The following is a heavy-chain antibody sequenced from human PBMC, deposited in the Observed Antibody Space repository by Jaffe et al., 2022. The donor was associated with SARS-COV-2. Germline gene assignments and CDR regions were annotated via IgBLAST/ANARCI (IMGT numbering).Heavy chain of an antibody. CDR3: ARGGDIVVVVAAALDY. J-gene: IGHJ4*02. CDR1: GYTFTSYY. Sequence: QVQLVQSGAEVKKPGASVKVSCKASGYTFTSYYMHWVRQAPGQGLEWMGIINPSGGSTSYAQKFQGRVTMTRDTSTSTVYMELSSLRSEDTAVYYCARGGDIVVVVAAALDYWGQGTLVTVSS. D-gene: IGHD2-15*01. V-gene: IGHV1-46*01. CDR2: INPSGGST.